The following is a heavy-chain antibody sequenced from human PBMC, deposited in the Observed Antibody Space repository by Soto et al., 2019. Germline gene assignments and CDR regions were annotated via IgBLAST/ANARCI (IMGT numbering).Heavy chain of an antibody. J-gene: IGHJ6*02. Sequence: QVQLQESGPGLVKPSGTLSLTCAVSGGSISSSNWWSWVRQPPGKGLEWIGEIYHSGSTNYNPSLNTRVPIAVDKSKNQCALKLSSVTAADTAVYYCGVVRGGLLYYYGMDVWGQGTTVTVSS. CDR2: IYHSGST. V-gene: IGHV4-4*02. D-gene: IGHD3-10*01. CDR1: GGSISSSNW. CDR3: GVVRGGLLYYYGMDV.